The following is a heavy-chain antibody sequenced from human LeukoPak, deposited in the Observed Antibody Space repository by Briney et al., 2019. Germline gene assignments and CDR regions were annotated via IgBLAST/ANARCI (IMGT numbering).Heavy chain of an antibody. D-gene: IGHD3-22*01. Sequence: GASVKVSRKASGGTFSSYAISWVRQAPGQGLEWMGGIIPIIGTANYAQKFQGRVTITADESTSTAYMELSSLRSEDTAVYYCARASIDSRLRYYYGMDVWGQGTTVTVSS. J-gene: IGHJ6*02. CDR1: GGTFSSYA. CDR3: ARASIDSRLRYYYGMDV. V-gene: IGHV1-69*13. CDR2: IIPIIGTA.